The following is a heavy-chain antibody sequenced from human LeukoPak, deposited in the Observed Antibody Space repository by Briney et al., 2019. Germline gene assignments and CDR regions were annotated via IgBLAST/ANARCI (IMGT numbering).Heavy chain of an antibody. D-gene: IGHD2-2*01. J-gene: IGHJ6*04. Sequence: SQTLSLTCTVSGGSISSYYWSWIRQSPGKGLEWIGHIYSSGSTNYNPSLKSRVTISIDTSKNQFSLKLSSVTAADTAVYYCASSGYCSSTSCYAVYYYGMDVWGKGTTVTVSS. CDR2: IYSSGST. V-gene: IGHV4-59*01. CDR1: GGSISSYY. CDR3: ASSGYCSSTSCYAVYYYGMDV.